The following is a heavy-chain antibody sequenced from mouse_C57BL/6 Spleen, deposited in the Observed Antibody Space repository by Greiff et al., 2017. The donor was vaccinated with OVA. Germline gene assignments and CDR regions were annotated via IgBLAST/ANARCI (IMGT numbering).Heavy chain of an antibody. V-gene: IGHV1-80*01. Sequence: QVQLKESGAELVKPGASVKISCKASGYAFSSYWMNWVKQRPGKGLEWIGQIYPGDGDTNSNGKFKGKATLTADKSSSTAYMQLSSLTSEDSAVYFCARSSYGNYVGYAMDYWGQGTSVTVSS. CDR3: ARSSYGNYVGYAMDY. CDR2: IYPGDGDT. CDR1: GYAFSSYW. D-gene: IGHD2-1*01. J-gene: IGHJ4*01.